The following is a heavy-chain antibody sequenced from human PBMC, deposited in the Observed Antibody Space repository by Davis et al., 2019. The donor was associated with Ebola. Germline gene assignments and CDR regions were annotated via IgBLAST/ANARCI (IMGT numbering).Heavy chain of an antibody. CDR3: ARRDFYGGNPDDAFDI. J-gene: IGHJ3*02. Sequence: GESLKISCAASGFTFNIYAMHWVRQAPGKGLEWVAIISYDETYRDYAASVKGRFTISRDNSQNTLYLQMNSLGAEDTAVYFCARRDFYGGNPDDAFDIWGQGTMVTVSS. D-gene: IGHD4-23*01. CDR1: GFTFNIYA. CDR2: ISYDETYR. V-gene: IGHV3-30-3*01.